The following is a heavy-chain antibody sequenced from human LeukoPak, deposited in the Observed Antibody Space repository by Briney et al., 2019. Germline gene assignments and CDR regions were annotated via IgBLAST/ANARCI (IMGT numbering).Heavy chain of an antibody. D-gene: IGHD2-8*02. V-gene: IGHV4-4*07. CDR2: MYRHGRT. Sequence: SETLSRNCTVSSDSIYSSYWTWIRQPAQGGLEWIFIMYRHGRTNYNTSLNSRITLSVDTSRNQFSLKLSSVTAADRAMYYCARKTGGRDFDLWGQGTMVTVSS. CDR1: SDSIYSSY. CDR3: ARKTGGRDFDL. J-gene: IGHJ3*01.